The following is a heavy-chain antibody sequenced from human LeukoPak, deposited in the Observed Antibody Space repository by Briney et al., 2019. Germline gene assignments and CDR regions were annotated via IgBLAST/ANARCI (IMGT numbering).Heavy chain of an antibody. V-gene: IGHV4-59*12. CDR3: ARDLTYDSSGYYDY. D-gene: IGHD3-22*01. J-gene: IGHJ4*02. CDR1: GITFSSYS. Sequence: GPLRLSCVASGITFSSYSMNWVRQAPGKGLEWIGSIYYSGSTYYNPSLKSRVTISVDTSKNQFSLKLSSVTAADTAVYYCARDLTYDSSGYYDYWGQGTLVTVSS. CDR2: IYYSGST.